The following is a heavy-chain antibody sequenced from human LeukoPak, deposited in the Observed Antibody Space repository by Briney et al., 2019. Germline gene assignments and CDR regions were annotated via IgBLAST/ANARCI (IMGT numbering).Heavy chain of an antibody. Sequence: KDGESLKISCKGSGYSFTTYWIGWVRQMSGKGLEWMGIIYPGDSETRYSPSFQGQVTISADKSISTAYLQWSSLKASDTAMYYCARHEPTYGANSPYFDSWGQGTLVTVSS. CDR3: ARHEPTYGANSPYFDS. D-gene: IGHD4-23*01. J-gene: IGHJ4*02. V-gene: IGHV5-51*01. CDR1: GYSFTTYW. CDR2: IYPGDSET.